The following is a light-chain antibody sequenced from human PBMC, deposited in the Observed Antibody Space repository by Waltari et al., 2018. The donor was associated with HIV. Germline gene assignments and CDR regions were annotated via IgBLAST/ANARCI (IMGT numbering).Light chain of an antibody. CDR1: QNISSD. J-gene: IGKJ1*01. V-gene: IGKV3D-15*01. CDR3: QQYNNWPPWT. CDR2: DAV. Sequence: VMTQSPATLSVSPGERATLSCRASQNISSDLAWLQQRPGQAPRLVIYDAVTRPTGIPARISGRGSETDFTLTISSLQSEDVAVYFCQQYNNWPPWTFGQGTKVEMK.